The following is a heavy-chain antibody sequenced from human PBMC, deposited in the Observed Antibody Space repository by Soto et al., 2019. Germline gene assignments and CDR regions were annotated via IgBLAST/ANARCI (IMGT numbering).Heavy chain of an antibody. CDR2: MNPGSGDT. CDR3: ARMATFGSLNWFDP. CDR1: GYSFTNND. J-gene: IGHJ5*02. Sequence: ASVKVSCKASGYSFTNNDVSWVRQATGQGLEWMGWMNPGSGDTGYAQKFQGRVTMTRDISTATAYMELSSLRSDDTATYYCARMATFGSLNWFDPWGQGTLVTFPQ. V-gene: IGHV1-8*01. D-gene: IGHD3-16*01.